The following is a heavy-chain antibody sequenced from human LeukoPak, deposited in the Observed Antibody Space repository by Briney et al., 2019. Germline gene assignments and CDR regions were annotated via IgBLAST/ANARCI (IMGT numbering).Heavy chain of an antibody. CDR3: AFFVREPEN. V-gene: IGHV3-7*01. J-gene: IGHJ1*01. CDR2: MAHEGWVN. CDR1: TDLFRKCW. Sequence: GVSVTLLCRACTDLFRKCWMGWPREARGKGVEGVANMAHEGWVNWYVDCVMGRFIISRDNARDSLYLQMKGVRVEDTAIYYCAFFVREPENWGQGTLVTVSS. D-gene: IGHD3-10*02.